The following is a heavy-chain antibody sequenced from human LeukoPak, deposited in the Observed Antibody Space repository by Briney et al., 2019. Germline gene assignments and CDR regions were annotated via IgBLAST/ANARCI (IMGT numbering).Heavy chain of an antibody. D-gene: IGHD3-10*01. CDR3: ARDLGGPTTDY. V-gene: IGHV3-48*01. CDR2: ITNSGNSK. Sequence: GGSLRLSCAASEFTFSSYSMNWVRQAPGKGLEWVSYITNSGNSKSYADSVKGRFTISRDNSKNTLYLQMNSLRAEDTAVYYCARDLGGPTTDYWGQGTLVTVSS. CDR1: EFTFSSYS. J-gene: IGHJ4*02.